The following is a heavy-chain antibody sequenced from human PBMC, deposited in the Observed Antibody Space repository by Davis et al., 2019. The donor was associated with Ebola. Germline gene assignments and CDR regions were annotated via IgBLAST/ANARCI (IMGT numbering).Heavy chain of an antibody. CDR1: GYTFTSYG. V-gene: IGHV1-18*01. Sequence: ASVKVSCKASGYTFTSYGIHWMRQAPGQGLEWMGWIAAYNFKTHYAQKFQDRATMTIDPYTSTAYMELRSLRSDDTAIYYCARGAENYCIGTSCYLSEADSWGQGTLVTVSS. J-gene: IGHJ4*02. CDR2: IAAYNFKT. CDR3: ARGAENYCIGTSCYLSEADS. D-gene: IGHD2-2*01.